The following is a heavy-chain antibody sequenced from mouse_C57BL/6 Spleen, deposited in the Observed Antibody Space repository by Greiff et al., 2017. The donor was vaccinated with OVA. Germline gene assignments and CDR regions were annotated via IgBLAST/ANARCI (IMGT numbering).Heavy chain of an antibody. CDR1: GYTFTSYW. D-gene: IGHD2-1*01. V-gene: IGHV1-50*01. Sequence: QVQLQQPGAELVKPGASVKLSCKASGYTFTSYWMQWVKQRPGQGLEWIGEIDPSDSYTNYNQKFKGKATLTVDTSSSTAYMQLSSLTSEDSAVYYCARWGGNYPAYWGQGTLVTVSA. J-gene: IGHJ3*01. CDR2: IDPSDSYT. CDR3: ARWGGNYPAY.